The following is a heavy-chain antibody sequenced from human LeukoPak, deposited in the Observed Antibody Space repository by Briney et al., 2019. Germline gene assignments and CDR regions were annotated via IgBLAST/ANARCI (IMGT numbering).Heavy chain of an antibody. CDR2: MNPNSGST. J-gene: IGHJ4*02. CDR3: ARGRRKSSSWFGHFDY. Sequence: ASVKVSCKASGYTFTSYDINWVRQATGQGPEWMGWMNPNSGSTGYAQKFQGRVTMTRNTSISTAYMELSSLRSEDTAVYYCARGRRKSSSWFGHFDYWGQGTLVTVSS. D-gene: IGHD6-13*01. CDR1: GYTFTSYD. V-gene: IGHV1-8*01.